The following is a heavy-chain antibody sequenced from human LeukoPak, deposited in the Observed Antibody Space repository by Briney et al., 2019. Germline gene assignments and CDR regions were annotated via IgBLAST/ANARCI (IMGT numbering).Heavy chain of an antibody. J-gene: IGHJ4*02. Sequence: GGSLRLSCAASGFTFDDYAMHWFRQAPGKGLEGVSGIIWNSGSIGYADSVKGRFTISRDNAKKSLYLQMNSLRAEDTALYYCAKDLRFWSGYSDYWGQGTLVTVSS. D-gene: IGHD3-3*01. CDR3: AKDLRFWSGYSDY. CDR2: IIWNSGSI. V-gene: IGHV3-9*01. CDR1: GFTFDDYA.